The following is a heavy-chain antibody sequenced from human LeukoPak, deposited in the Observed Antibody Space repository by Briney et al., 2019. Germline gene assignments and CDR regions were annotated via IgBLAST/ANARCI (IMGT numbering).Heavy chain of an antibody. CDR3: ARDRPTNDYSNYFPLDY. Sequence: SVKVSCKASGGTFSSYAISRVRQAPGQGLEWMGGITPIFGTANYAQKFQGRVTITADESTSTAYMELSSLRSEDTAVYYCARDRPTNDYSNYFPLDYWGQGTLVTVSS. J-gene: IGHJ4*02. CDR2: ITPIFGTA. CDR1: GGTFSSYA. D-gene: IGHD4-11*01. V-gene: IGHV1-69*01.